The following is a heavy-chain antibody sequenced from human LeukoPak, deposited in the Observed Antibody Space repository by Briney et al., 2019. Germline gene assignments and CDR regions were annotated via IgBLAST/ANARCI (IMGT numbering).Heavy chain of an antibody. CDR3: ARVNPRSILSSYFMDV. V-gene: IGHV4-59*01. D-gene: IGHD2/OR15-2a*01. J-gene: IGHJ6*02. CDR2: MYYSGSA. CDR1: GDSISIYN. Sequence: PSETLSLTCTVSGDSISIYNWAWIRQSPGKGLEYLAHMYYSGSANYNPSLKSRVTISVHRANQMFSLRLTSVTAADTAVYYCARVNPRSILSSYFMDVWGQGTTVTVSS.